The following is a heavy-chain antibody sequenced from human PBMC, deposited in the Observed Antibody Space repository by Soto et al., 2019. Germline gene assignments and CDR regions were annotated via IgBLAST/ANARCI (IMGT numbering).Heavy chain of an antibody. CDR2: ISAYNGNT. CDR3: VVATGGTRYCISTSCSTYYFDY. Sequence: QVQLVQSGAEVKKHGASVKVSCKASGYTFTSYGISWVRQAPGQGLEWMGWISAYNGNTNYAQKLQGRVTMTTDTSTSTAYMELRSLRSDDTAVYYCVVATGGTRYCISTSCSTYYFDYWGQGTLVTVSS. D-gene: IGHD2-2*01. V-gene: IGHV1-18*01. J-gene: IGHJ4*02. CDR1: GYTFTSYG.